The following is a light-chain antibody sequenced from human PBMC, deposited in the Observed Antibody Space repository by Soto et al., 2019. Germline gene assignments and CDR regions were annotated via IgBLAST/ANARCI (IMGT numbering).Light chain of an antibody. CDR1: QSISSW. V-gene: IGKV1-5*01. J-gene: IGKJ2*01. Sequence: DIQMTQSPSTLSASVGDRVTITCRASQSISSWLAWYQQKPGKAPKVLIYDVSSLQSGVPSRFSGSGSGTEFTLTISSLHPDDFATYYCQEYDSYSSTFGQGTEVESK. CDR3: QEYDSYSST. CDR2: DVS.